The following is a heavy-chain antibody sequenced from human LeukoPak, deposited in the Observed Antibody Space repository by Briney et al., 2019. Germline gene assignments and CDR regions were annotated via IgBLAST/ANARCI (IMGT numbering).Heavy chain of an antibody. CDR3: VKTMMTFGGVIRTDAFDI. V-gene: IGHV3-64D*06. CDR2: INNNGGST. Sequence: PGGSLRLSCSASGFTFSGYAMHWVRQAPGKGLEYVSGINNNGGSTYYSDSVKARLTISRDNSKNTLFLQMASLRAEDTAVYYCVKTMMTFGGVIRTDAFDIWGQGTMVTVSS. CDR1: GFTFSGYA. J-gene: IGHJ3*02. D-gene: IGHD3-16*01.